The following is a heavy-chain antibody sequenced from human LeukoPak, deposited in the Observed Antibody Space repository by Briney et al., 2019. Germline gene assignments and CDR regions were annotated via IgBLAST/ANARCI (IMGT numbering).Heavy chain of an antibody. CDR3: GRFTNFGVAVRQALDY. CDR1: GYTFTGYY. Sequence: GASVKVSCKASGYTFTGYYIHWVRQAPGQGLEWMGWINPDSGDTKYGQKFQGRVTMTRDPSIRTVYIELSRLRSDDTAVYYCGRFTNFGVAVRQALDYWGQGTLVTVSP. D-gene: IGHD3-3*01. CDR2: INPDSGDT. J-gene: IGHJ4*02. V-gene: IGHV1-2*02.